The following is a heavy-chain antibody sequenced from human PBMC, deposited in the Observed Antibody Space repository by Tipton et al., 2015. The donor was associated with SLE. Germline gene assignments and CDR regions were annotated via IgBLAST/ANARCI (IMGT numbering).Heavy chain of an antibody. Sequence: QVQLVQSGVEVKKPGASVKVSCKASGYTFTDFGISWVRQAPGQGLEWMGRIIPIFGTANYAQKFQGRVTMTTDTSTSTAYMELRSLRSDDTAVYYCARDAPEGYDFWSGFHYYGMDVWGQGTTVTVSS. CDR2: IIPIFGTA. V-gene: IGHV1-18*01. CDR3: ARDAPEGYDFWSGFHYYGMDV. CDR1: GYTFTDFG. J-gene: IGHJ6*02. D-gene: IGHD3-3*01.